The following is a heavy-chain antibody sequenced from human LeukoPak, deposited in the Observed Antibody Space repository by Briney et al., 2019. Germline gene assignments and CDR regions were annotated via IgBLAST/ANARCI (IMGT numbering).Heavy chain of an antibody. D-gene: IGHD2-2*02. CDR3: ARWAGLCTTNNCYTPFDN. CDR1: GYTLSDLS. CDR2: IIPIFGTT. V-gene: IGHV1-69*05. J-gene: IGHJ4*02. Sequence: GASVKVSCRVSGYTLSDLSMYWVRQAPGQGLEWMGGIIPIFGTTTFAQKFQGRVTIITDASTSTVYMELSSLRSEDTAVYYCARWAGLCTTNNCYTPFDNGGQGPLVTVSS.